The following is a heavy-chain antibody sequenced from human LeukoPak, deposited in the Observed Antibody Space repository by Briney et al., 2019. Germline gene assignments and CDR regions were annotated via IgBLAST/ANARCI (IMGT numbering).Heavy chain of an antibody. D-gene: IGHD6-6*01. Sequence: GGSLRLSCAASGFTFSSYAMHWVRQAPGKGLEWVAVISYDGSNKYYADSVKGRFTISRDNSKNTLYLQMNSLRAEDTAVYYCARKGYSSSSALFCWGQGTLVTVSS. CDR3: ARKGYSSSSALFC. CDR1: GFTFSSYA. J-gene: IGHJ4*02. CDR2: ISYDGSNK. V-gene: IGHV3-30-3*01.